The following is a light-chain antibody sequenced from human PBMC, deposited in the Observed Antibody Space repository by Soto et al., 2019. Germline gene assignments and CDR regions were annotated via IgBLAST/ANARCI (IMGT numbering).Light chain of an antibody. Sequence: DIQMTQSPSTLSASVGDGVTITCRASQRISTWLAWYQQKPGKDPKLLISDDSSLETGVPSRFSGSGSGTEFTLTINSLQPDDFATYYCQQYKSYWTFGQGTKV. V-gene: IGKV1-5*01. CDR1: QRISTW. CDR2: DDS. CDR3: QQYKSYWT. J-gene: IGKJ1*01.